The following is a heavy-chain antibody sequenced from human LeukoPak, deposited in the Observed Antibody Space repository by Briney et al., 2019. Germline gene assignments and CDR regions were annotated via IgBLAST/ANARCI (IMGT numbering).Heavy chain of an antibody. D-gene: IGHD2-15*01. V-gene: IGHV3-7*01. CDR3: ARDVGYCSGGSCYTYYFDY. J-gene: IGHJ4*02. Sequence: PGGSLRLSCAASGFTFSSYWMSCVRQAPGKGLEWVANIKEDGSEKYYVDSVKGRFTISRDNAKNSLYLQMNSRRAEDTAVYYCARDVGYCSGGSCYTYYFDYWGQGTLVTVSS. CDR1: GFTFSSYW. CDR2: IKEDGSEK.